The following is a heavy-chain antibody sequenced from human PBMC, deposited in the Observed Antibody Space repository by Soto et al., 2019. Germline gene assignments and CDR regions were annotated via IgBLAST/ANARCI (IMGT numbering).Heavy chain of an antibody. Sequence: RRSLRLSCAASGFTFTSYWLSWVRQAPGRGLEWVASIKQDGSERYYVDSVRGRFTISRDTAQNSLYLQMNSLRAEDTAIYYCARFARSWDFAYWGKVTLVTVSS. J-gene: IGHJ4*02. CDR2: IKQDGSER. CDR1: GFTFTSYW. CDR3: ARFARSWDFAY. V-gene: IGHV3-7*01. D-gene: IGHD6-13*01.